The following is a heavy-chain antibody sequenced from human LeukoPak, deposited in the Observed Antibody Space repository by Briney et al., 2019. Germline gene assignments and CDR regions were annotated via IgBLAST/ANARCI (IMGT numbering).Heavy chain of an antibody. Sequence: ASVKVSCKASGYTFTSYDINWVRQATGQGLEWMGWMNPNSGNTGYAQKFQGRVTMTRNTSISTAYMELSSLRSEDTAVYCCARDYGGNSEFRYWGQGTLVTVSS. J-gene: IGHJ4*02. V-gene: IGHV1-8*01. D-gene: IGHD4-23*01. CDR3: ARDYGGNSEFRY. CDR1: GYTFTSYD. CDR2: MNPNSGNT.